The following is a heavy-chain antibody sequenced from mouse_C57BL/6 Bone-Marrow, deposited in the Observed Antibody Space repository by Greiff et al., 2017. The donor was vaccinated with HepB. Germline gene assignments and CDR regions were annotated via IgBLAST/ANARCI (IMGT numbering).Heavy chain of an antibody. CDR2: IYPGSGST. V-gene: IGHV1-55*01. J-gene: IGHJ4*01. CDR3: AREDYDGDYYAMDY. Sequence: QVQLQQSGAELVKPGASVKMSCKASGYTFTSYWITWVKQRPGQGLEWIGDIYPGSGSTNYNEKFKSKATLTVDTSSSTAYMQLSSLTSEDPAVYYCAREDYDGDYYAMDYWCQGTSVTVSS. D-gene: IGHD2-4*01. CDR1: GYTFTSYW.